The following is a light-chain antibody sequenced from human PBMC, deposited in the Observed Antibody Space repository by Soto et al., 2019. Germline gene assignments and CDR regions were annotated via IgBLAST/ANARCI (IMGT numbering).Light chain of an antibody. J-gene: IGLJ2*01. CDR3: CSYATSDTFVV. CDR1: SSDVGSYNL. V-gene: IGLV2-23*02. Sequence: QSALTQPASVSGSPGQSITISCTGTSSDVGSYNLVSWYQQHPGKAPKLMIYEVTKRPSGISSRFSGSKSGNTAYLTISGLQAEDEADYYCCSYATSDTFVVFGGGTKLTVL. CDR2: EVT.